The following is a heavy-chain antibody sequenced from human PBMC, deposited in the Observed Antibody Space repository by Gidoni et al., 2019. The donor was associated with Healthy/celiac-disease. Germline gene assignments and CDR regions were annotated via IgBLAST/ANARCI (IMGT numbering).Heavy chain of an antibody. D-gene: IGHD3-9*01. V-gene: IGHV3-64*01. CDR1: GFPFRSYA. CDR2: ISSNGGST. Sequence: VQLVESGGGLVQPVGSLRLSCAASGFPFRSYAMHWVRQAPAKGLEDGSDISSNGGSTYYENSVKGRFTISRDNSKNTLYLQMGSRRAEDMAVYYCARREYDILTGYYYFDYWGQGTLVTVSS. CDR3: ARREYDILTGYYYFDY. J-gene: IGHJ4*02.